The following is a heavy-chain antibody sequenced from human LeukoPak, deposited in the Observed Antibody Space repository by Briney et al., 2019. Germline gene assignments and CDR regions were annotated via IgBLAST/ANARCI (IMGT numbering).Heavy chain of an antibody. D-gene: IGHD3-22*01. CDR1: GFTFTSSA. CDR2: IVVGSGNT. V-gene: IGHV1-58*02. J-gene: IGHJ4*02. Sequence: SVKVSCKASGFTFTSSAMQWVRQAREQRLEWIGWIVVGSGNTNYAQKFQERVTITRDMSTSTAYMELSSLRSEDTAVYYCAADPGYYYDSSGYGFDYWGQGTLVTVSS. CDR3: AADPGYYYDSSGYGFDY.